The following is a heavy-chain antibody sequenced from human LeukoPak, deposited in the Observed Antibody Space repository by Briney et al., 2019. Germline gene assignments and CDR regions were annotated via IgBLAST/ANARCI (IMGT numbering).Heavy chain of an antibody. V-gene: IGHV3-48*04. Sequence: GGSLRLSCAASGFTFSDYSMNWVRRASGKGLEWISYVGISSGNTKYADSVKGRFTISGDSAKNSVFLQMNSLRVEDPAVYYCARDHRYAFDNWGQGTLATVSS. CDR1: GFTFSDYS. CDR2: VGISSGNT. J-gene: IGHJ4*02. CDR3: ARDHRYAFDN. D-gene: IGHD2-2*01.